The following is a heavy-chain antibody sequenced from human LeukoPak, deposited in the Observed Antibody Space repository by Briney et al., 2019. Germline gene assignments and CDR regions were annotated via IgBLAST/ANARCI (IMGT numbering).Heavy chain of an antibody. CDR1: GFTFSSYA. J-gene: IGHJ5*02. V-gene: IGHV3-23*01. CDR3: AKEPDYGDYVGNWFDP. Sequence: QAGGSLRLSCAASGFTFSSYAMSWVRQAPGKGLEWVSAISGSGGSTHYADSVKGRFTISRDNSRNTLYLQMNSLRAEDTAVYYCAKEPDYGDYVGNWFDPWGQGTLVTVSS. CDR2: ISGSGGST. D-gene: IGHD4-17*01.